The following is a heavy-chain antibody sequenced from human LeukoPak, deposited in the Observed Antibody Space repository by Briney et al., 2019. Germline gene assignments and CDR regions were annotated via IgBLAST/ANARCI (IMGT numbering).Heavy chain of an antibody. J-gene: IGHJ6*02. Sequence: SETLSLTCTVSGGSISSGGYSWSWIRQHPGKGLEWIGYIYYSGSTYYNPSLKSRVTISVDTSKNQFSLKLSSVTAADTAVYYCARSLYSSSWYRYYYYGMDVWGQGTTVTVSS. V-gene: IGHV4-31*03. CDR1: GGSISSGGYS. CDR2: IYYSGST. CDR3: ARSLYSSSWYRYYYYGMDV. D-gene: IGHD6-13*01.